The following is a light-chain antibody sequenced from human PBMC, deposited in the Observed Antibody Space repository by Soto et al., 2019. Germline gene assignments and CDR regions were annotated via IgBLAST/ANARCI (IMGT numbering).Light chain of an antibody. Sequence: QSALTQPASVSGSPGQSITISCSGTTSDVGGYNSVSWFQHHPDKAPKFIIYEVILRPSGVSNRFSGSKSGNTASLTISGLQAEDEADYYCASYTTTGTVLFGGGTKLTVL. V-gene: IGLV2-14*01. CDR2: EVI. CDR3: ASYTTTGTVL. J-gene: IGLJ2*01. CDR1: TSDVGGYNS.